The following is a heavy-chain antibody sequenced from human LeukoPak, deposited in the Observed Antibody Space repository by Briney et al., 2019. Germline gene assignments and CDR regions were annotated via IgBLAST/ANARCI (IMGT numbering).Heavy chain of an antibody. CDR2: ISYIGST. CDR1: GGSISNYY. J-gene: IGHJ6*03. Sequence: RPSETLSLTCTVSGGSISNYYWSWIRQPPGKGLEWIGYISYIGSTKYNPSLKSRVTISEDTSKKQFSLKLSSMTAADTAVYYCAGSYHYYMDVWGKGTTVTVSS. CDR3: AGSYHYYMDV. V-gene: IGHV4-59*01.